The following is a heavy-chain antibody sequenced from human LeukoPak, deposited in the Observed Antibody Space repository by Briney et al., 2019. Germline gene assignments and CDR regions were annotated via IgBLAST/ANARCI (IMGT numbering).Heavy chain of an antibody. J-gene: IGHJ4*02. CDR3: ANGLIVVVPAATGT. CDR2: IYYTGSA. CDR1: SGSISSGSYY. Sequence: SETLSLTCTVSSGSISSGSYYWGWIRQPPGKGLEWIGSIYYTGSAYYSPSLKSRVIISVDTSKNQFSLRLSSVTAADTAVYYCANGLIVVVPAATGTWGQGTLVTVSS. V-gene: IGHV4-39*01. D-gene: IGHD2-2*01.